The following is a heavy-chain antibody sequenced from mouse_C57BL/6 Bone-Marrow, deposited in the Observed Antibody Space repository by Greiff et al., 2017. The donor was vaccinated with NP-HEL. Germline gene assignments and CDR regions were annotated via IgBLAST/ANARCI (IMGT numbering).Heavy chain of an antibody. V-gene: IGHV5-4*01. CDR1: GFTFSSYA. Sequence: DVMLVESGGGLVKPGGSLKLSCAASGFTFSSYAMSWVRQTPEKRLEWVATISDGGSYTSYLDNVKGRFTISRDNAKNNLYLQMSHLKSEDTAMYYCARDDYDVRAMDYWGQGTSVTVSS. CDR2: ISDGGSYT. D-gene: IGHD2-4*01. J-gene: IGHJ4*01. CDR3: ARDDYDVRAMDY.